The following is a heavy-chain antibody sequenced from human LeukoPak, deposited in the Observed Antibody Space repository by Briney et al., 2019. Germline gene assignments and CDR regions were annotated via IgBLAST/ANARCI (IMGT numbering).Heavy chain of an antibody. CDR3: ARRAGSGYYYPFDY. J-gene: IGHJ4*02. Sequence: GGSLRLSCAASGFTFSSHWMSWVRQAPGKGLEWVANIKQDGSEKYYVDSVKGRFTISRDNSKNTLYLQMNSLSAEDTAVFYCARRAGSGYYYPFDYWGQGTLVTVSS. D-gene: IGHD3-22*01. CDR1: GFTFSSHW. CDR2: IKQDGSEK. V-gene: IGHV3-7*01.